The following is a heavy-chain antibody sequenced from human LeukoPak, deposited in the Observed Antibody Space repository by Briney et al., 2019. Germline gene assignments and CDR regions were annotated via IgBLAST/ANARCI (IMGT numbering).Heavy chain of an antibody. Sequence: PSETLSLTCTVSGFSISTDNYYWGWIRQPPGKGPEWIGSIYYRGSTFYNPSLESRLTLSVDTSKNLFSLQLRSVTATDTAMYYCARPIEGNGYDYPVFDYWGQGTLVTVSS. V-gene: IGHV4-39*01. D-gene: IGHD5-12*01. J-gene: IGHJ4*02. CDR2: IYYRGST. CDR1: GFSISTDNYY. CDR3: ARPIEGNGYDYPVFDY.